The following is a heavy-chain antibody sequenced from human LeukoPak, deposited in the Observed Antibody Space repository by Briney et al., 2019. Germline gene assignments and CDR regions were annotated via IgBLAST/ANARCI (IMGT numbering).Heavy chain of an antibody. V-gene: IGHV3-30-3*01. D-gene: IGHD6-19*01. CDR2: ISYDGNNI. J-gene: IGHJ4*02. CDR3: ARDKQWLYCFDQ. CDR1: GFSFSDYA. Sequence: GGSLRLSCGASGFSFSDYAMHWVRQAPAKGLEWVAVISYDGNNIHYADSVKGRFTISRDNSKNTLYLQMNSLRAEDTAVYYCARDKQWLYCFDQWGQGTPVTVSS.